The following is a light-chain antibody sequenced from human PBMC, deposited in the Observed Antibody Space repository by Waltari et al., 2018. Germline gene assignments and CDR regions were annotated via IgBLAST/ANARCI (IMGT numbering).Light chain of an antibody. CDR1: SRDVGSYNL. J-gene: IGLJ3*02. CDR3: CAHAGSGIWV. CDR2: EDT. Sequence: QSALTQPASVSGSPGQSIPLSCTGTSRDVGSYNLVSWYQQHPGKVPKLRIYEDTKRPSGVSDRFAGSKSGNTASLTISGLQAEDEADYHRCAHAGSGIWVFGGGTKLTVL. V-gene: IGLV2-23*01.